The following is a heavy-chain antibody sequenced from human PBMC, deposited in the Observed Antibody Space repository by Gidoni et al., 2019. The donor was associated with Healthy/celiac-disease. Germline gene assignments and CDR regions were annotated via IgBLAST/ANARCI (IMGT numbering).Heavy chain of an antibody. CDR1: GGSISSGSSH. J-gene: IGHJ6*02. CDR3: AVSYGSGSYYNPNYYYYGMDV. D-gene: IGHD3-10*01. CDR2: IYTSGST. V-gene: IGHV4-61*02. Sequence: QVQLQESGPGLVKPSQTLSLTCTVSGGSISSGSSHWSWIRQPAGKGLEWIGRIYTSGSTNYNPSLKSRVTISVDTSKNQFSLKLSSVTAADTAVYYCAVSYGSGSYYNPNYYYYGMDVWGQGTTVTVSS.